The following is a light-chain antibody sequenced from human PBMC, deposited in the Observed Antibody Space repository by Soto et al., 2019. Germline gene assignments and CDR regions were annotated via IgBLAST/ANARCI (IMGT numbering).Light chain of an antibody. V-gene: IGKV1-39*01. Sequence: DIQMTQSPSSLSASVGDRVTITCRASQSISSYLNWYQQIPGKAPKLLIYAASSLQGGVPSRFSGSGSGTDFTLTISSLQPEDFASYYCQQSFSAPRTFGQGTKV. J-gene: IGKJ1*01. CDR3: QQSFSAPRT. CDR1: QSISSY. CDR2: AAS.